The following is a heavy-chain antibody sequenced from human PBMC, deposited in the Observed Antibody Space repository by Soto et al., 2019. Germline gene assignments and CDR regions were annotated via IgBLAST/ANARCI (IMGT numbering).Heavy chain of an antibody. CDR2: IYPGDSDT. J-gene: IGHJ5*02. Sequence: GESLKISCKGSGYSFTSYWIGWVRQMPGKGLEWMGIIYPGDSDTRYSPSFQGQVTLSADKSISTAYLQWSSLKASDTAMYYCATLGYCSSTSCYGDWFDPWGQGTLVTVSS. V-gene: IGHV5-51*01. D-gene: IGHD2-2*01. CDR3: ATLGYCSSTSCYGDWFDP. CDR1: GYSFTSYW.